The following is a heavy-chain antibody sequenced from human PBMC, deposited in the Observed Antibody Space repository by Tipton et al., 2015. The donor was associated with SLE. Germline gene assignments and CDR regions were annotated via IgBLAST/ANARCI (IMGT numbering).Heavy chain of an antibody. D-gene: IGHD3-22*01. Sequence: SLRLSCAASGFTFSSYWMSWVRQAPGKGLEWVANIKQDGSEKYYVDSVKGRFTISRDNAKNSLYLQMNSLRAEETAVYYCARDLIGGYYDSSGYHDYWGQGTLVTVSS. CDR2: IKQDGSEK. V-gene: IGHV3-7*01. J-gene: IGHJ4*02. CDR1: GFTFSSYW. CDR3: ARDLIGGYYDSSGYHDY.